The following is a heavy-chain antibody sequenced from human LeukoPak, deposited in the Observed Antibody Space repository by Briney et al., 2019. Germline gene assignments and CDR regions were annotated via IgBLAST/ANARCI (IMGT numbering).Heavy chain of an antibody. CDR3: ARGSWNVLRDFARPKYYFDY. CDR2: ISSSGSTI. CDR1: GFTFSSYE. D-gene: IGHD3-9*01. V-gene: IGHV3-48*03. J-gene: IGHJ4*02. Sequence: GGSLRLSCAASGFTFSSYEMNWVRQAPGKGLEWVSYISSSGSTIYYADSVKGRFTISRDNAKNSLYLQMNSLIADDTAVYYCARGSWNVLRDFARPKYYFDYWGQGTLVTVSS.